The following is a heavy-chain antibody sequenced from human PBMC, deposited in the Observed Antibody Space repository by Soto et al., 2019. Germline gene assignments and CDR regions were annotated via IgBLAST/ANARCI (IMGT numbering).Heavy chain of an antibody. J-gene: IGHJ1*01. Sequence: QVQLQQWGAGLLKPSETLSLNCGVTGASLSDYYWIWIRQSPGKGLEWIGEINHIGSSYYNPSLKSRVTMSVDTSKNQFSLNVTSVTAADTAMYYCARGRWQWPERATEHFQDWGQGSLVTVSS. CDR3: ARGRWQWPERATEHFQD. V-gene: IGHV4-34*02. D-gene: IGHD6-19*01. CDR2: INHIGSS. CDR1: GASLSDYY.